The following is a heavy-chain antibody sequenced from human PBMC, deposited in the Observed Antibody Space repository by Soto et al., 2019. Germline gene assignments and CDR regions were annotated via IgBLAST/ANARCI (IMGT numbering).Heavy chain of an antibody. D-gene: IGHD2-2*01. Sequence: GGSLRLSCAASGFTFSRFWMSWVRQAPGKGLEWVANIKQDGSEKYYVDSVKGRFTISRDNAKNSLYLQMNSLRAEDTAIYYCARDCSTSTCYAYWGQGTLVTVSS. V-gene: IGHV3-7*01. CDR3: ARDCSTSTCYAY. CDR1: GFTFSRFW. J-gene: IGHJ4*02. CDR2: IKQDGSEK.